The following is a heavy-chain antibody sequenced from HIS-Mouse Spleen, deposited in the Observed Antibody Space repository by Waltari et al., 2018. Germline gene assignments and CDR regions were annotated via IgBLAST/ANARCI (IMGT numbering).Heavy chain of an antibody. J-gene: IGHJ2*01. CDR3: AREIPYSSSWYDWYFDL. V-gene: IGHV4-39*07. D-gene: IGHD6-13*01. CDR2: IYYSGST. Sequence: QLQLRESGPGLVKPSETLSLTCTVSGGSISSSSYYWGWIRQPPGKGLEWIRSIYYSGSTYYKPSLKSRVTISVDTSKNQFSLKLSSVTAADTAVYYCAREIPYSSSWYDWYFDLWGRGTLVTVSS. CDR1: GGSISSSSYY.